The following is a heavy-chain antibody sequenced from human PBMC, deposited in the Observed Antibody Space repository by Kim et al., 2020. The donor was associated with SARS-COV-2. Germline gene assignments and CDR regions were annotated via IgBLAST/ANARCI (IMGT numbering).Heavy chain of an antibody. J-gene: IGHJ6*02. D-gene: IGHD5-18*01. V-gene: IGHV3-33*06. CDR2: IWYDGSNK. CDR3: AKDREIQLWPYYYYYGMDV. Sequence: GGSLRLSCAASGFTFSSYAMHWVRQAPGKGLEWVAVIWYDGSNKYYADSVKGRFTISRDNSKNTLYLQMNSLRAEDTAVYYCAKDREIQLWPYYYYYGMDVWGQGTTVTVSS. CDR1: GFTFSSYA.